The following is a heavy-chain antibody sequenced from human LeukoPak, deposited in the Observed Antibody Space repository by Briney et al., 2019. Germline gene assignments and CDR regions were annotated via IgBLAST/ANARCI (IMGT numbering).Heavy chain of an antibody. D-gene: IGHD6-13*01. CDR2: IYYSGST. CDR3: ASQGHATARGIAAAGIRSPAGY. CDR1: GGSISSSSYY. V-gene: IGHV4-39*01. J-gene: IGHJ4*02. Sequence: SETLSLTCTVSGGSISSSSYYWGWIRQPPGKGLEWIGSIYYSGSTYYNPSLKSRVTISVDTSKNQFSLKLSSVTAADTAVYYCASQGHATARGIAAAGIRSPAGYWGQGTLVTVSS.